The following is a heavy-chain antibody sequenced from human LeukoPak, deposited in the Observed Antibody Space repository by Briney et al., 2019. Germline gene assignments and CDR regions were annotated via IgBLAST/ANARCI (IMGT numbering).Heavy chain of an antibody. V-gene: IGHV4-34*01. D-gene: IGHD2-21*01. CDR2: INHSGST. J-gene: IGHJ6*03. CDR1: GASFSGYY. CDR3: ARLRRVGIYYYYYMDV. Sequence: SETLSLTCAVYGASFSGYYWSWIRQPPGKGLEWIGEINHSGSTNYNPSLKSRVTISVDTSKNQFSLKLSSVTAADTAVYYCARLRRVGIYYYYYMDVWGKGTTVTVSS.